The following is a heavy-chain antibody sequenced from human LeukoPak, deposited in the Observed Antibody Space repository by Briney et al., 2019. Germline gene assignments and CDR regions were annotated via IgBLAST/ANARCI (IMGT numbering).Heavy chain of an antibody. D-gene: IGHD3-22*01. Sequence: GRSLRLSCAASGFTFSSYAMHWVRQAPGKGLEWVAVISYDGSNKYYADSVKGRFTISRDNSKNTLYLQMNSLRAEDTAVYYGHGYYNSEYYYYMDVWGKGTTVTISS. CDR2: ISYDGSNK. CDR3: HGYYNSEYYYYMDV. J-gene: IGHJ6*03. V-gene: IGHV3-30*04. CDR1: GFTFSSYA.